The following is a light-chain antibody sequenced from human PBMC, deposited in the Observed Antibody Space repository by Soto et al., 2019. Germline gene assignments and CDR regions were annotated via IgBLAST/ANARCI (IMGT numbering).Light chain of an antibody. J-gene: IGKJ4*01. CDR2: DAS. Sequence: DIQLTQAPSFLSASVGDRVTITCRASQGISTFLAWYQQHPGTAPKRLIYDASNLQSGVPSRFSGSGSGTDFTLTITSLQPEDFATYYCQQVESYPSTFGGGTKVDIK. V-gene: IGKV1-9*01. CDR3: QQVESYPST. CDR1: QGISTF.